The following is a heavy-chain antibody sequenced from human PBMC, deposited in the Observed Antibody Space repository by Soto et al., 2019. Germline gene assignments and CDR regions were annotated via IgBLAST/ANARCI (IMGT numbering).Heavy chain of an antibody. Sequence: SETLSLTCTVSGGSVSSGNYYWSWIRQPPGKGLEWIGYFYYTGNTNYNPSLKSRVTISIDASKNQFSLRLSSVTAADTAVYYCARSMYYSDGSNYSPFDYWGQGTLVTVS. V-gene: IGHV4-61*01. CDR3: ARSMYYSDGSNYSPFDY. J-gene: IGHJ4*02. CDR2: FYYTGNT. CDR1: GGSVSSGNYY. D-gene: IGHD3-22*01.